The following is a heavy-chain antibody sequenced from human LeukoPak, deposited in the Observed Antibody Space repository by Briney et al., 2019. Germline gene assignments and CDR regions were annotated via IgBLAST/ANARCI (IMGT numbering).Heavy chain of an antibody. J-gene: IGHJ4*02. Sequence: ASVEVSCKASGGTFSSYAISWVRQAPGQGLEWMGRIIPIFGIANYAQKFQGRVTITADKSTSTAYMELSSLRSEDTAVYYCASYYYDSSGYYPLFDYWGQGTLVTVSS. CDR3: ASYYYDSSGYYPLFDY. V-gene: IGHV1-69*04. CDR2: IIPIFGIA. CDR1: GGTFSSYA. D-gene: IGHD3-22*01.